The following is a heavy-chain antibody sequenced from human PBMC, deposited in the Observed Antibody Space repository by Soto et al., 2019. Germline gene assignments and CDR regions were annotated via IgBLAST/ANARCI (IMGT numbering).Heavy chain of an antibody. CDR3: ARDQRLAAAGGVYYYGMDV. CDR2: INAGNGNT. CDR1: GYTFTSYA. Sequence: QVQLVQSGAEVKKPGASVKVSCKASGYTFTSYAMHWVRQAPGQRLEWMGWINAGNGNTKYSQKFQGRVTITRDTSASTAYMELSSLRSEDTAVYYCARDQRLAAAGGVYYYGMDVWGQGTTFTVSS. V-gene: IGHV1-3*01. J-gene: IGHJ6*02. D-gene: IGHD6-13*01.